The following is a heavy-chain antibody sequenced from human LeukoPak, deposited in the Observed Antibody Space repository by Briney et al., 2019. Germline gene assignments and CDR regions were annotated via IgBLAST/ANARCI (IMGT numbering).Heavy chain of an antibody. D-gene: IGHD1-26*01. Sequence: HPGGSLRLSCAASGFTFSDYYMSWVRQAPGKGLEWVSVIYSGGSTYYADSVKGRFTISRDNSKNTLYLQMNSLRAEDTAVYYCARFGIVGATIFDYWGQGTLVTVSS. V-gene: IGHV3-66*01. CDR1: GFTFSDYY. CDR3: ARFGIVGATIFDY. CDR2: IYSGGST. J-gene: IGHJ4*02.